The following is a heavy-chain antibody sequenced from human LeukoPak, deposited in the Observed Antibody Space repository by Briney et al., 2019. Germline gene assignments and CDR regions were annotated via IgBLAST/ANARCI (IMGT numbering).Heavy chain of an antibody. CDR2: ISAYSGGT. Sequence: ASVKVSCKTSGYTFFSYGISWVRQAPGQGLEWMGWISAYSGGTNYAQKFQGRVTMTRDTSISTAYMEVSRLRSDDTAVYYCARVRVGASRDFDYWGQGTLVTVSS. V-gene: IGHV1-2*02. CDR1: GYTFFSYG. CDR3: ARVRVGASRDFDY. D-gene: IGHD1-26*01. J-gene: IGHJ4*02.